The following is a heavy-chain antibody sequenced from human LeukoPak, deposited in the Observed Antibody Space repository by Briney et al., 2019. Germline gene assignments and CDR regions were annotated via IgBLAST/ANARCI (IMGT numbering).Heavy chain of an antibody. CDR2: ISYDGSNK. CDR1: GFTFSSYA. J-gene: IGHJ4*02. Sequence: GRSLRLSCAASGFTFSSYAMHWVRQAPGKGLEWVAVISYDGSNKYYADSVKGRFTISRDNSKNTLYLQMNSLRAEDTAVYYCARVKGSYYFRGYFDYWDQGTLVTVSS. CDR3: ARVKGSYYFRGYFDY. V-gene: IGHV3-30*04. D-gene: IGHD1-26*01.